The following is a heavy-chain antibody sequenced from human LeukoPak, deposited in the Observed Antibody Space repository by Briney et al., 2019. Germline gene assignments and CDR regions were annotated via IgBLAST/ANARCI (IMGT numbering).Heavy chain of an antibody. D-gene: IGHD6-13*01. CDR2: IWYDGSNK. CDR3: AKDYSSSWYGVPPVDY. V-gene: IGHV3-30*02. CDR1: GFTFSSYG. J-gene: IGHJ4*02. Sequence: GGSLRLSCAASGFTFSSYGMPWVRQAPGKGLEWVAVIWYDGSNKYYADSVKGRFTISRDNSKNTLYLQMNSLRAEDTAVYYCAKDYSSSWYGVPPVDYWGQGTLVTVSS.